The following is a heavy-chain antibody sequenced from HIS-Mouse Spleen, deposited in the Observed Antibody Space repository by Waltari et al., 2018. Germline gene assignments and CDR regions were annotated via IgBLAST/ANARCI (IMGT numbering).Heavy chain of an antibody. CDR2: IDHSGGT. D-gene: IGHD6-13*01. V-gene: IGHV4-38-2*02. CDR1: GYSISSGYY. Sequence: QVQLQESGPGLVKPSETLSLTCTVSGYSISSGYYWGWIRQPPGKGLEWIGSIDHSGGTYYNPSLKSRVTISVDTSKNQFSLKLGSVTAADTAVYYCARDPYVAAAYNWYFDLWGRGTLVTVSS. J-gene: IGHJ2*01. CDR3: ARDPYVAAAYNWYFDL.